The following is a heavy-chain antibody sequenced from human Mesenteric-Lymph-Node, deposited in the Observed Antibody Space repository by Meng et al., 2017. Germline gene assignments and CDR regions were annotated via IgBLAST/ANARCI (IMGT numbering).Heavy chain of an antibody. CDR3: AKDLLRYYGSGSYYIY. V-gene: IGHV3-23*01. Sequence: GESLKISCAASGFTFSSYAMSWVRQAPGKGLEWVSAISGSGGSTYYADSVKGRFTISRDNSKNTLYLQMNSLRAEDTAVYYCAKDLLRYYGSGSYYIYWGQGTLVTRLL. J-gene: IGHJ4*02. CDR1: GFTFSSYA. D-gene: IGHD3-10*01. CDR2: ISGSGGST.